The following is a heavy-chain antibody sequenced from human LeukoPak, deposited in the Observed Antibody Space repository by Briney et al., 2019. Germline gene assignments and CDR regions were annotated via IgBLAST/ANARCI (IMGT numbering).Heavy chain of an antibody. CDR1: GYTFTSYA. CDR2: INAGNGNT. CDR3: ARDAGGSYGWPPHETGSFDY. Sequence: GASVKVSCKASGYTFTSYAMHWVRQAPGQRLEWTGWINAGNGNTKYSQKFQGRVTITRDTSASTAYMELSSLRSEGTAVYYCARDAGGSYGWPPHETGSFDYWGQGTLVTVSS. D-gene: IGHD5-18*01. V-gene: IGHV1-3*01. J-gene: IGHJ4*02.